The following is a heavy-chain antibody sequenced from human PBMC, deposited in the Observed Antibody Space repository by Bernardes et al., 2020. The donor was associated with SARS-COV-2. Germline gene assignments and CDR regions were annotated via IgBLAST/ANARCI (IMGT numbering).Heavy chain of an antibody. Sequence: GGSLRLSCAASGFTFSSYAMSWVRQAPGKGLEWVSTISGSGDATSYADSVKGRFTISRDNSKNTLYLQMNSLRAEDTAVYYCAKDYSVIGQAVYYYGLDVWGQGTTVTVSS. CDR2: ISGSGDAT. CDR1: GFTFSSYA. CDR3: AKDYSVIGQAVYYYGLDV. J-gene: IGHJ6*02. D-gene: IGHD4-4*01. V-gene: IGHV3-23*01.